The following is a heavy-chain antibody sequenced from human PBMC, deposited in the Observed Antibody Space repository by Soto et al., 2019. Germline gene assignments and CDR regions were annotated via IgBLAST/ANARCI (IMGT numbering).Heavy chain of an antibody. D-gene: IGHD3-10*01. CDR2: ISAYNGNT. V-gene: IGHV1-18*01. Sequence: GASVKVSCKASGYTFTSYGISWVRQAPGQGLEWMGWISAYNGNTNYAQKLQGRVTTTTDTSTSTAYMELRSLRSDDTAVYYCARDFGIGSGSYYMDVWGKGTTVTVSS. CDR1: GYTFTSYG. J-gene: IGHJ6*03. CDR3: ARDFGIGSGSYYMDV.